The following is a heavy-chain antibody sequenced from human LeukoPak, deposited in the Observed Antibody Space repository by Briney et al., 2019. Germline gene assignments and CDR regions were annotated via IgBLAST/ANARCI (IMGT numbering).Heavy chain of an antibody. D-gene: IGHD4-17*01. Sequence: SETLSLTCSVSGDSISRHYWSWLRQPPGKGLEWIGYISYSGSTRYNPSFQSRVTISMEKSKTHFSLKLTSVTAADTAVYYCTRLLNNDNAGDPETFEIWGPGTMVTVSS. CDR1: GDSISRHY. V-gene: IGHV4-59*08. CDR2: ISYSGST. CDR3: TRLLNNDNAGDPETFEI. J-gene: IGHJ3*02.